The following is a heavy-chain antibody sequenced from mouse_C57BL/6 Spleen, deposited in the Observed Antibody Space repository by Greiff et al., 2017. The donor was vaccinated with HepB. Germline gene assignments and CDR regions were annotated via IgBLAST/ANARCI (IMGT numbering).Heavy chain of an antibody. CDR1: GFTFSSYA. J-gene: IGHJ1*03. CDR3: ARDASDHWYFDV. Sequence: EVHLVESGGGLVKPGGSLKLSCAASGFTFSSYAMSWVRQTPEKRLEWVATISDGGSYTYYPDNVKGRFTISRDNAKNNLYLQMSHLKSEDTAMYYCARDASDHWYFDVWGTGTTVTVSS. D-gene: IGHD6-1*01. V-gene: IGHV5-4*01. CDR2: ISDGGSYT.